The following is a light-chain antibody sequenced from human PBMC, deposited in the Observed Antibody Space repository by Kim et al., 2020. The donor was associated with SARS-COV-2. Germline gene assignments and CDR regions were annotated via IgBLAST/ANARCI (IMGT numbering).Light chain of an antibody. CDR3: QQYNNWPPGT. Sequence: VSQGERATLSCRASQSVSSNLAWYQQKPGQAPRLLIYGASTRATGIPARFSGSGSGTEFTLTISSLQSEDFAVYYCQQYNNWPPGTFGQGTKLEI. CDR1: QSVSSN. J-gene: IGKJ2*01. CDR2: GAS. V-gene: IGKV3-15*01.